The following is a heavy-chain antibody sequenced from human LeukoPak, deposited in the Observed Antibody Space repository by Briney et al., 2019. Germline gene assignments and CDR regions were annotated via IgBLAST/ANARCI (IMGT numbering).Heavy chain of an antibody. Sequence: SETLSLTCTVSGASISSSSSYWGWLRQPPGAGLEWIGSIYYSWSTYYNPSLKSRVTISVDTSKNQFSLKLSSVTAADTAVYYCARRGYSYGYGYWGQGTLVTVSS. D-gene: IGHD5-18*01. CDR2: IYYSWST. J-gene: IGHJ4*02. CDR1: GASISSSSSY. V-gene: IGHV4-39*01. CDR3: ARRGYSYGYGY.